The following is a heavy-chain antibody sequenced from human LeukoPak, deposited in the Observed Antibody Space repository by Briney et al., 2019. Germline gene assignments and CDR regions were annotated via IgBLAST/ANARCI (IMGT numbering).Heavy chain of an antibody. CDR1: GGSISSSSHY. D-gene: IGHD4-17*01. Sequence: SETLSLTCTVSGGSISSSSHYGGWIRQPPGKGLEWIGTIYYSGSTYYNPSLKSRVTISVDTSKNQFSLKLSSVTAADTAVYYCAKGQRFYGEYYFDYWGQGTLVTVSS. J-gene: IGHJ4*02. CDR2: IYYSGST. CDR3: AKGQRFYGEYYFDY. V-gene: IGHV4-39*07.